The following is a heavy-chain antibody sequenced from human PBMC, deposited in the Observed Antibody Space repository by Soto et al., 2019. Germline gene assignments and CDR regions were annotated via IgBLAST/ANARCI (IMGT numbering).Heavy chain of an antibody. V-gene: IGHV3-30-3*01. CDR3: ARDCSGGSCFDY. CDR1: GFTFSSYA. D-gene: IGHD2-15*01. J-gene: IGHJ4*02. Sequence: GGSLRLSCAASGFTFSSYAMHWVRQAPGKGLEWVAVISYDGSNKYYADSVKGRFTISRDNSKNTLYLQMNSPRAEDTAVYYCARDCSGGSCFDYWGQGTLVTVSS. CDR2: ISYDGSNK.